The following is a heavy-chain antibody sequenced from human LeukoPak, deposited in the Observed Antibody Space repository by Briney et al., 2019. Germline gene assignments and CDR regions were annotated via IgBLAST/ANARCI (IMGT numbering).Heavy chain of an antibody. CDR3: AKRDCSGSGCGYYYMGV. Sequence: PGGSLRLSCAASGFTFSSYGMYWVRQAPGKGLEWVAFIQYDGSYTYYTDSMKGRFTISRDNSKNTLFLQMNNLRAEDTALYYCAKRDCSGSGCGYYYMGVWGKGTTVTVSS. J-gene: IGHJ6*03. CDR2: IQYDGSYT. D-gene: IGHD2-15*01. CDR1: GFTFSSYG. V-gene: IGHV3-30*02.